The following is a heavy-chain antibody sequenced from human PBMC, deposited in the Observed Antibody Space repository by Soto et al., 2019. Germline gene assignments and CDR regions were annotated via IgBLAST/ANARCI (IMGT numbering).Heavy chain of an antibody. J-gene: IGHJ4*02. D-gene: IGHD1-7*01. Sequence: ASVKLSCKASGYTFTGYYIHWVRQAPGQGLECVGWINPISGTTNYAQKFQGRVTMTRDTSISTAYMELSRLTSDDTAVYYCARVPGLELLDYWGQGTLVTVSS. CDR3: ARVPGLELLDY. V-gene: IGHV1-2*02. CDR1: GYTFTGYY. CDR2: INPISGTT.